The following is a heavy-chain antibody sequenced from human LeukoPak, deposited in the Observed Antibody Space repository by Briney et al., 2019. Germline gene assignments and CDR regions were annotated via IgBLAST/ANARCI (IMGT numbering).Heavy chain of an antibody. Sequence: PGGSLRLSCAASGFTFSSYAMSWLRQAPGKGLEWFSYISSSGSTIYYAVSVKGRFTISRSNATNSLYLKMHSLRAVDTYVSEVARGGFSSSWSKSWGQGTLVTVSS. CDR1: GFTFSSYA. D-gene: IGHD6-13*01. CDR2: ISSSGSTI. V-gene: IGHV3-48*03. CDR3: ARGGFSSSWSKS. J-gene: IGHJ4*02.